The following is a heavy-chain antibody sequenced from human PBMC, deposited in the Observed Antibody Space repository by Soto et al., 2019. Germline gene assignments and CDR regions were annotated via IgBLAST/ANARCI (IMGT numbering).Heavy chain of an antibody. D-gene: IGHD2-15*01. CDR3: AKDFIGYCSGGSCY. J-gene: IGHJ4*02. V-gene: IGHV3-23*01. Sequence: GSLRLSCAASGFTFSSHAMSWVRQAPGKGLEWVSAISGSGGSTYYADSVKGRFTISRDNPKNTLYLQMNSLRAEDTAVYYCAKDFIGYCSGGSCYWGQGTRVTVSS. CDR1: GFTFSSHA. CDR2: ISGSGGST.